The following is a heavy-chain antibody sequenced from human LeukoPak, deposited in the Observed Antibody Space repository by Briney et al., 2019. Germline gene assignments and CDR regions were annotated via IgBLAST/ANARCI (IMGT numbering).Heavy chain of an antibody. J-gene: IGHJ4*02. Sequence: PGGSLRLSCAASGFTFSSYAMHWVRQAPGKGLQWVAFISYDGTNKYYADSVKGRFTISRDNSKNTLYLQMNSLRPEDTAVYYCARGLRYFDWLSRGGYYFDYWGQGTLVIVSS. CDR3: ARGLRYFDWLSRGGYYFDY. CDR1: GFTFSSYA. D-gene: IGHD3-9*01. CDR2: ISYDGTNK. V-gene: IGHV3-30*04.